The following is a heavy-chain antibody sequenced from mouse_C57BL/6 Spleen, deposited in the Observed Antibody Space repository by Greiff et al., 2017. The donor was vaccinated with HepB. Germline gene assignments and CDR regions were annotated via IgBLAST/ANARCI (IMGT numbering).Heavy chain of an antibody. CDR2: IDPENGDT. Sequence: EVQLQESGAELVRPGASVKLSCTASGFNIKDDYMHWVKQRPEQGLEWIGWIDPENGDTEYASKFQGKATITADTSSNTAYLQLSSLTSEDTAVYYCTTLGRRAMDYWGQGTSVTVSS. J-gene: IGHJ4*01. CDR3: TTLGRRAMDY. D-gene: IGHD4-1*01. CDR1: GFNIKDDY. V-gene: IGHV14-4*01.